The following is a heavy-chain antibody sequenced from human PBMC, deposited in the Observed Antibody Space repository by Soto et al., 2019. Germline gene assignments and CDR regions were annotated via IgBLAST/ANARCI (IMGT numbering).Heavy chain of an antibody. V-gene: IGHV4-39*01. CDR3: ARLDQTVTTNYYYYGLDV. CDR1: GGSISSSSYY. Sequence: SETLSLTCTVSGGSISSSSYYWGWIRQPPGKGLEWIGSIYYSGSTYYNPSLKSRVTISVDTSKNQFSLKLSSVTAADTAVYYCARLDQTVTTNYYYYGLDVWGQGTTVTVSS. J-gene: IGHJ6*02. CDR2: IYYSGST. D-gene: IGHD4-4*01.